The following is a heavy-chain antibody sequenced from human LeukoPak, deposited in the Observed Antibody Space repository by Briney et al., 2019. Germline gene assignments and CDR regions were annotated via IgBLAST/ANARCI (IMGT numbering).Heavy chain of an antibody. J-gene: IGHJ4*02. CDR3: ARDPDYLNFDY. D-gene: IGHD4/OR15-4a*01. CDR1: GGSISSSSYY. CDR2: IYYSGST. V-gene: IGHV4-39*07. Sequence: PSETLSLTCTVSGGSISSSSYYWGWIRQPPGKGLEWIGSIYYSGSTYYNPSLKSRVTISVDTSKNQFSLKLSSVTAADTAVYFCARDPDYLNFDYWGQGTLVTVSS.